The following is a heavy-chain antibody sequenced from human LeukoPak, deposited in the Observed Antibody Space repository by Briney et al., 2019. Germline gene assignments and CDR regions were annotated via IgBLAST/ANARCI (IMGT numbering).Heavy chain of an antibody. V-gene: IGHV1-8*02. CDR2: MNPNSGNT. CDR1: GGTFSSYA. CDR3: ARGGIDYGDYPGNWFDP. Sequence: ASVKVSCKASGGTFSSYAISWVRQATGQGLEWMGWMNPNSGNTGYAQKFQGRVTMTRNTSISTAYMELSSLRSEDTAVYYCARGGIDYGDYPGNWFDPWGQGTLVTVSS. J-gene: IGHJ5*02. D-gene: IGHD4-17*01.